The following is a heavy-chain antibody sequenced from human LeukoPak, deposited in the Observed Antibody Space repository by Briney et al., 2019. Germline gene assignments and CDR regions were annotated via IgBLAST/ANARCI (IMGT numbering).Heavy chain of an antibody. D-gene: IGHD3-3*01. CDR1: GYTFTSYG. CDR2: ISAYNGNT. V-gene: IGHV1-18*01. J-gene: IGHJ4*02. CDR3: ARDEEAEDYDFWSGYIN. Sequence: ASVKVSCKASGYTFTSYGISWVRQAPGQGLEWMGWISAYNGNTNYAQKLQGRVTMTTDTSTSTACMELRSLRSDDTAVYYCARDEEAEDYDFWSGYINWGQGTLVTVSS.